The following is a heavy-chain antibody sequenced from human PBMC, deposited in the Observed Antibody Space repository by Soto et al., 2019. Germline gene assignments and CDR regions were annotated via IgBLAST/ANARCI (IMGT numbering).Heavy chain of an antibody. CDR3: ARGGVGSSGYPVGP. J-gene: IGHJ5*02. D-gene: IGHD3-22*01. Sequence: QVQLVESGGGVVQPGRSLRLSCAASGFTFSSYGMHWVRQAPGKGLEWVAVIWYDGSNKYYADSLKGRFTISRDNSKNTLYLTMNSLRAEDPAVDYCARGGVGSSGYPVGPWGQGTLVTVSS. CDR1: GFTFSSYG. V-gene: IGHV3-33*01. CDR2: IWYDGSNK.